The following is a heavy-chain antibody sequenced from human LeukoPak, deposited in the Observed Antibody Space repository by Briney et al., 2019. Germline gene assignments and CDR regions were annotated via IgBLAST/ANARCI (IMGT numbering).Heavy chain of an antibody. Sequence: ASVKVSCKASGYTFTGYYMHWVRQAPGQGLEWMGWINPNSGGTNYAQKFQGRVTMTRGTSISTAYMELSRLRSDDTAVYYCARGAFVWPRAYYFDYWGQGTLVTVSS. CDR3: ARGAFVWPRAYYFDY. CDR2: INPNSGGT. CDR1: GYTFTGYY. V-gene: IGHV1-2*02. D-gene: IGHD2-21*01. J-gene: IGHJ4*02.